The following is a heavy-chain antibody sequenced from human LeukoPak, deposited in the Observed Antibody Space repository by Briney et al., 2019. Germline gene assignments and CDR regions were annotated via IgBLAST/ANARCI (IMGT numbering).Heavy chain of an antibody. D-gene: IGHD3-16*01. Sequence: GGSLRLSCAASGFTFSSYGMHWVRQAPGKGLEWVSSISSSSSYIYYADSVKGRFTISRDNAKNSLYLQMNSLRAEDTAVYYCAGGATRDDAFDIWGQGTMVTVSS. V-gene: IGHV3-21*01. CDR3: AGGATRDDAFDI. CDR2: ISSSSSYI. CDR1: GFTFSSYG. J-gene: IGHJ3*02.